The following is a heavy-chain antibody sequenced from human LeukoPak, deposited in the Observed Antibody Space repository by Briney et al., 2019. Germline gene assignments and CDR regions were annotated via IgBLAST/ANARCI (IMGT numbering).Heavy chain of an antibody. CDR2: IYYSGST. V-gene: IGHV4-31*03. D-gene: IGHD3-3*01. CDR1: GVSISSGNFY. Sequence: SETLSLTCTVSGVSISSGNFYWSWIRQHPGKGLEWIGYIYYSGSTYYNPSLKSRVTISVDTSKNQFSLKLSSVTAADTAVYYCARAPYYDFWSGRPHDAFDIWGQGTMVTVSS. CDR3: ARAPYYDFWSGRPHDAFDI. J-gene: IGHJ3*02.